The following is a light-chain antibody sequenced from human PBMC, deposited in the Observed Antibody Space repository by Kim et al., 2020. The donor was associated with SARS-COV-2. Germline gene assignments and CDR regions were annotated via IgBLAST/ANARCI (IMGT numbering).Light chain of an antibody. J-gene: IGLJ3*02. CDR2: YGT. Sequence: LGCTARISCGGDYIGSKSVHWYRQRPGRAPVLVIYYGTYRPSGIPVRFSGSNSGNTAALTISGVEAGDEADYYCQVWDSARLRWVFGGGTQLTVL. CDR1: YIGSKS. CDR3: QVWDSARLRWV. V-gene: IGLV3-21*04.